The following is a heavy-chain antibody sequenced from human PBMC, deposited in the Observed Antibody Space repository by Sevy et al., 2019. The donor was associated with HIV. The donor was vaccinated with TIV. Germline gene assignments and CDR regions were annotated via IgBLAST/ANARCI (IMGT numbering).Heavy chain of an antibody. Sequence: GGSLRLSCAASGFTFSRNWMTWVRQAPGQGLEWVANIKQDGSEKYYVDSVKGRFIISRDNAKNSLYLQMNSLRADDPALYFCAGDSGSTWEAYKRFDPWGQGTLVTVSS. CDR1: GFTFSRNW. V-gene: IGHV3-7*01. CDR3: AGDSGSTWEAYKRFDP. D-gene: IGHD6-13*01. CDR2: IKQDGSEK. J-gene: IGHJ5*02.